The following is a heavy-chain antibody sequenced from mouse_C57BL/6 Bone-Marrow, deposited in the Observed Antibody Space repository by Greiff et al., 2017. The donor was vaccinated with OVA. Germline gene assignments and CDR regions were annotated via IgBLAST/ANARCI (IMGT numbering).Heavy chain of an antibody. V-gene: IGHV5-17*01. CDR3: ATIYYYGSSYLWYAMDY. CDR1: GFTFSDYG. J-gene: IGHJ4*01. Sequence: EVKLVESGGGLVKPGGSLKLSCAASGFTFSDYGMHWVRQAPEKGLEWVAYISSGSSTIYYADTVKGRFTISRDNAKNTLFLQMTSLRSEDTAMYYCATIYYYGSSYLWYAMDYWGQGTSVTVSS. D-gene: IGHD1-1*01. CDR2: ISSGSSTI.